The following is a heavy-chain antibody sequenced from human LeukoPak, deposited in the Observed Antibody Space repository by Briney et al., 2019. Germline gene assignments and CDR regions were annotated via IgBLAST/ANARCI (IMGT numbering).Heavy chain of an antibody. J-gene: IGHJ3*02. CDR1: GFTFDDYG. CDR2: INWNGGST. V-gene: IGHV3-20*04. CDR3: AGDMGCGATRPCAFDI. D-gene: IGHD1-26*01. Sequence: GGSLRLSCAASGFTFDDYGMSWVRQAPGKGLEWVSGINWNGGSTGYADSVKGRFTISRDNAKNSLYLQMNSLRAEDTALYYCAGDMGCGATRPCAFDIWGQGTMVTVSS.